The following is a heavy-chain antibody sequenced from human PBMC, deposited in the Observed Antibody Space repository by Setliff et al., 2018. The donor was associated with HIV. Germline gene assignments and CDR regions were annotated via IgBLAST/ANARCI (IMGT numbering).Heavy chain of an antibody. D-gene: IGHD2-2*01. V-gene: IGHV4-38-2*02. Sequence: SETLSLTCDVSGFSISSRYYWGWIRQPPGKGLEWIGEITPSGSTNYNPSLKGRVTMSVDTSKNQFSLNLSSVTAADTAVYYCARDRMPMASWVPDKWGQGTLVTAPQ. CDR2: ITPSGST. CDR1: GFSISSRYY. CDR3: ARDRMPMASWVPDK. J-gene: IGHJ4*02.